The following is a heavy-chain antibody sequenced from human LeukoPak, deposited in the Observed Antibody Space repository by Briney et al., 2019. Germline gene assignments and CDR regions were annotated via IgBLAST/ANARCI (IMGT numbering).Heavy chain of an antibody. CDR2: ISAYNGYT. V-gene: IGHV1-18*04. J-gene: IGHJ4*02. D-gene: IGHD2-21*02. Sequence: ASVKVSCKASGYTFTGYYMHWVRQAPGQGLEWMGWISAYNGYTNYVQKLQGRVTMTTDTSTSTAYMELRSLRSDDTAVYYCARGLRHSVVVTAIEYFDYWGQGTLVTVSS. CDR1: GYTFTGYY. CDR3: ARGLRHSVVVTAIEYFDY.